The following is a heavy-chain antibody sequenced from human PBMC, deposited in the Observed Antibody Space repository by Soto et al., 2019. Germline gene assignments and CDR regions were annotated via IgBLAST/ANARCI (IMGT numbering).Heavy chain of an antibody. CDR1: GGTFSSYA. D-gene: IGHD3-10*01. V-gene: IGHV1-69*13. CDR2: IIPIFGTA. CDR3: ARDPGRDGSGSSGAFDI. Sequence: GASVKVSCKASGGTFSSYAISWVRQAPGQGLEWMGGIIPIFGTANYAQKFQGRVTITADESTSTAYMELSSLRSEDTAVYYCARDPGRDGSGSSGAFDIWGQGTMVTVSS. J-gene: IGHJ3*02.